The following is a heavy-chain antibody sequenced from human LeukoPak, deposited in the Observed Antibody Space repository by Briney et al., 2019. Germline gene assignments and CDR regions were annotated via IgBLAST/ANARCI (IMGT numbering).Heavy chain of an antibody. CDR3: AKSGLNRFDY. CDR2: ISGSGGGGNT. D-gene: IGHD2-15*01. J-gene: IGHJ4*02. V-gene: IGHV3-23*01. CDR1: GFTFSSYA. Sequence: GGSLRLSCAASGFTFSSYAMSWVRQAPGKGLEWVSNISGSGGGGNTYYADSVKGRFTISRDNSKNTLYLQMNSLRAEDTAVYYCAKSGLNRFDYWGQGTLVTVSS.